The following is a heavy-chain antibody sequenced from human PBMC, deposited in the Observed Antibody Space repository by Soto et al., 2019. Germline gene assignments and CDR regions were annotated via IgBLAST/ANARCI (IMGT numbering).Heavy chain of an antibody. CDR3: GAYCSRPYCYDWFDP. J-gene: IGHJ5*02. CDR1: GASIGSDIKN. V-gene: IGHV4-39*01. D-gene: IGHD2-2*01. Sequence: SETLSRTGSISGASIGSDIKNFVLLSQPPRDGQGWIGSRYYTGATYYNSSLKSRVLITADKSENQFFLWLRSVTAAATAVYYCGAYCSRPYCYDWFDPWGQGTLVTVSS. CDR2: RYYTGAT.